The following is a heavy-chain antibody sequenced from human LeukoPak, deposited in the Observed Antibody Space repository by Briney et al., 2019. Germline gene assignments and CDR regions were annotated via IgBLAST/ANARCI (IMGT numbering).Heavy chain of an antibody. J-gene: IGHJ4*02. CDR1: GDSITSYY. Sequence: SETLSLTCTVSGDSITSYYWNWIRKPPGKGLEWIGYGHYSGSTFYNPPLNSRVTFSVDTSKNQFSLKLSSVTAADTAVYYCAGPYYDIPLGYWGQGTLVTVSS. CDR2: GHYSGST. V-gene: IGHV4-59*01. CDR3: AGPYYDIPLGY. D-gene: IGHD3-9*01.